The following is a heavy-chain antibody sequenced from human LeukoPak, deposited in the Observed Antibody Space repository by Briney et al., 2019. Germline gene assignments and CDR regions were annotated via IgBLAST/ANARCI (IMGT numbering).Heavy chain of an antibody. CDR2: ISSSGSTI. V-gene: IGHV3-48*03. D-gene: IGHD3-10*01. CDR1: GLTFSSYE. CDR3: ARFVGSGSSYYFDY. J-gene: IGHJ4*02. Sequence: PGGSLRLSCAASGLTFSSYEMNWVRQAPGKGLEWVSYISSSGSTIYYADSVKGRFTISRDNAKNSLYLQMNSLRAEDTAVYYCARFVGSGSSYYFDYWGQGTLVTVSS.